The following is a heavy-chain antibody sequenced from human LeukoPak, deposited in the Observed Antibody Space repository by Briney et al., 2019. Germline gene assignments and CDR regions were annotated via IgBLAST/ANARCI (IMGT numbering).Heavy chain of an antibody. CDR2: INYSETT. Sequence: SETLSLTCAVYGGSFSGYYWTWIRQPPGKGLEWIGEINYSETTNYNPSLKSRVTISIDTSKNQFSLNLTSVTAADTAVYYCARKTGYYFHPCDSWGQGTLVTVSS. CDR1: GGSFSGYY. V-gene: IGHV4-34*01. J-gene: IGHJ4*02. CDR3: ARKTGYYFHPCDS. D-gene: IGHD3-22*01.